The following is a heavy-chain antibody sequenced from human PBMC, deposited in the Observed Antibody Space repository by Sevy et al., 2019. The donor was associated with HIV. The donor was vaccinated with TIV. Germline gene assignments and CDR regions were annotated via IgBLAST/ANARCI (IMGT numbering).Heavy chain of an antibody. D-gene: IGHD4-17*01. CDR1: GGTFSSYA. Sequence: ASVKVSCKASGGTFSSYAISWVRQAPGQGLEWTGGIIPIFGTANYAQKFQGRVTITADESTSTAYMELSSLRSEDTAVYYCARDSRRDDYVPYYWGQGTLVAVSS. J-gene: IGHJ4*02. V-gene: IGHV1-69*13. CDR2: IIPIFGTA. CDR3: ARDSRRDDYVPYY.